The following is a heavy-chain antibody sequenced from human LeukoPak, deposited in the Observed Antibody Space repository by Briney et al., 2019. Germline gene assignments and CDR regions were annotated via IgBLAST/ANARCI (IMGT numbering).Heavy chain of an antibody. J-gene: IGHJ4*02. Sequence: GGSLRLSCAASGFTFSSYAMSWVRQAPGKGLEWVSVISGSGGSTYYADSVKGRFTISRDNSKNTLYLQMNSLRVEDTAVYCCAKTVGNLDCWGQGTLVTVFS. V-gene: IGHV3-23*01. CDR1: GFTFSSYA. CDR3: AKTVGNLDC. D-gene: IGHD4-23*01. CDR2: ISGSGGST.